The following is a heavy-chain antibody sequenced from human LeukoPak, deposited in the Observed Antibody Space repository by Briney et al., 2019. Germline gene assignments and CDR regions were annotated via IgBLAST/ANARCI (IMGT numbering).Heavy chain of an antibody. D-gene: IGHD4-17*01. J-gene: IGHJ4*02. CDR1: GGSISSYY. Sequence: SETLSLTCTVSGGSISSYYWNWIRQPADKGLEWIGRLYFSGTTNYNPSLTSRVTISLDTSKNQFSLKLSSVTAADTAVYYCARETTAHGYFDYWGQGTLVTVSS. CDR2: LYFSGTT. CDR3: ARETTAHGYFDY. V-gene: IGHV4-4*07.